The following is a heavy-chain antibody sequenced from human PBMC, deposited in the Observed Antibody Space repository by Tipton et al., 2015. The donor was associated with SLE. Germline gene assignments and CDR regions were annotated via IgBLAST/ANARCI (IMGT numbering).Heavy chain of an antibody. J-gene: IGHJ4*02. CDR3: ARFMISVGFDY. D-gene: IGHD3-16*01. Sequence: TLSLTCTVSGGSITDYYWSWIRQPPGKGLEWIGFIYTSGSTNYNPSLKSRVTISVDTSKNQFSLTLSSVTAADTAVYYCARFMISVGFDYWGQGTLVTVSS. V-gene: IGHV4-4*08. CDR2: IYTSGST. CDR1: GGSITDYY.